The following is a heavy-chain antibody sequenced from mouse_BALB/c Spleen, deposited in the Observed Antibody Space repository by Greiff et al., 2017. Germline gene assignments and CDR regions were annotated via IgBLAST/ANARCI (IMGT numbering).Heavy chain of an antibody. CDR3: ARHGNTDYAMDY. Sequence: EVQRVESGGGLVKPGGSLKLSCAASGFAFSSYDMSWVRQTPEKRLEWVAYISSGGGSTYYPDTVKGRFTISRDNAKNTLYLQMSSLKSEDTAMYYCARHGNTDYAMDYWGQGTSVTVSS. D-gene: IGHD2-1*01. J-gene: IGHJ4*01. CDR1: GFAFSSYD. V-gene: IGHV5-12-1*01. CDR2: ISSGGGST.